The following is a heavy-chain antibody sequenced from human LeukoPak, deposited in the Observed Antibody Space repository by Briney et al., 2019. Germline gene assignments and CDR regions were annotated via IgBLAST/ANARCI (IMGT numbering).Heavy chain of an antibody. J-gene: IGHJ4*02. CDR1: GGSISGSSYY. D-gene: IGHD3-3*01. CDR3: ARLGGQWSGSEFDY. CDR2: IYYSGST. V-gene: IGHV4-39*01. Sequence: PSETLSLTCTVSGGSISGSSYYWGWIRQPPGKGLEWIGSIYYSGSTYYNPSLKSRVTISVDTSKNQFSLKLSSVTAADTAVYYCARLGGQWSGSEFDYWGQGTLVTVSS.